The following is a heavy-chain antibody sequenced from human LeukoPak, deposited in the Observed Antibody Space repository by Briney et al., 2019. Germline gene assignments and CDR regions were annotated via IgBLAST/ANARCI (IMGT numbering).Heavy chain of an antibody. D-gene: IGHD3-22*01. J-gene: IGHJ4*02. V-gene: IGHV1-69*01. CDR3: ARDVAYDSSGYYSVDY. Sequence: SVKVFCKASGGTFSSYAISWVRQAPGQGLEWMGGIIPIFGTANYAQKFQGRVTITADESTSTAYMELSSLRSEDTAVYYCARDVAYDSSGYYSVDYWGQGTLVTVSS. CDR2: IIPIFGTA. CDR1: GGTFSSYA.